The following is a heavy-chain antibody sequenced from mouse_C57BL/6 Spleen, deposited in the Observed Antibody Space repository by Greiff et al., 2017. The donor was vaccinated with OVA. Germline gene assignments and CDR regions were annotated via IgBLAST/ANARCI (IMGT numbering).Heavy chain of an antibody. Sequence: SGAELVKPGASVKLSCKASGYTFTEYTIHWVKQRSGQGLEWIGWFYPGSGSIKYNEKFKDKATLTADKSSSTVYMELSRLTSEDSAVYYCARHDRGYYGNLPFMDYWGQGTSVTVSS. V-gene: IGHV1-62-2*01. J-gene: IGHJ4*01. CDR1: GYTFTEYT. CDR2: FYPGSGSI. CDR3: ARHDRGYYGNLPFMDY. D-gene: IGHD2-1*01.